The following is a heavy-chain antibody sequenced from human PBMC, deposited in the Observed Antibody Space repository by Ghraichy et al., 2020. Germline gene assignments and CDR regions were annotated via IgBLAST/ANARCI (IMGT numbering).Heavy chain of an antibody. D-gene: IGHD1-26*01. CDR1: GFTLSDYG. J-gene: IGHJ6*02. CDR2: ISYDGSNK. Sequence: GGSLRLSCAASGFTLSDYGMHWVRQAPGKGLEWVAVISYDGSNKYYVDSARGRFTISRDNSKNSVYLQMNSLRAEETGIYYCARASGRSPYYYYSMDVWGQGTTVTVSS. CDR3: ARASGRSPYYYYSMDV. V-gene: IGHV3-30*03.